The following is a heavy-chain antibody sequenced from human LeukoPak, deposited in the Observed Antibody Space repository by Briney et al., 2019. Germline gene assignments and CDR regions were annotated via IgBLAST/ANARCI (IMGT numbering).Heavy chain of an antibody. CDR3: TTDAGYSSRWYNY. Sequence: GGSLRLSCAASGFTFSNAYMRWVRQAPGKGLEWVGRIKSKTDGGTTDYAAPVKGRFTISRDDSKNTLYLQMNSLKTEDTAVYYCTTDAGYSSRWYNYWGQGTLVTVSS. CDR1: GFTFSNAY. D-gene: IGHD6-13*01. CDR2: IKSKTDGGTT. V-gene: IGHV3-15*01. J-gene: IGHJ4*02.